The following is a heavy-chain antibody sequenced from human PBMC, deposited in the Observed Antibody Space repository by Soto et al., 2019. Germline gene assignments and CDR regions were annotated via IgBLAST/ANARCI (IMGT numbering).Heavy chain of an antibody. D-gene: IGHD1-7*01. CDR1: GFSFSHYC. CDR3: ARVPSTRDIWSYGVGGKYYYYYMDV. Sequence: EVQLVESGGGLVQPGGSPRLSCAASGFSFSHYCMSWVRQAPGKGLEWVANIEQDGSEKYDVDSVKGRFTISRDNAKNSMFLQMDSLRDEDTAVYYCARVPSTRDIWSYGVGGKYYYYYMDVWGKGTTVTVSS. J-gene: IGHJ6*03. V-gene: IGHV3-7*04. CDR2: IEQDGSEK.